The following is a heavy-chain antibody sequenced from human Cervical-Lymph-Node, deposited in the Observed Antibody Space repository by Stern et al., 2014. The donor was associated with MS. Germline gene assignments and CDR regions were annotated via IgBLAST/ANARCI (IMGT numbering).Heavy chain of an antibody. J-gene: IGHJ4*02. CDR2: VYYNGGT. CDR3: VRQSDWGFDY. CDR1: GGSISTFY. D-gene: IGHD7-27*01. Sequence: QVQLQESGPGLVKPSETLSLTCSVSGGSISTFYWTWIRQPPGKRLEWIGFVYYNGGTKYNPSLKSRATISLDSPKNQFPLKGNPVTAADTAVYFCVRQSDWGFDYWGQGTLVTASS. V-gene: IGHV4-59*08.